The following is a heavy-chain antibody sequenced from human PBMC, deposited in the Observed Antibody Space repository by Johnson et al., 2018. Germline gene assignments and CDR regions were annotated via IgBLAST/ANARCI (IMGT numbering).Heavy chain of an antibody. CDR1: GFSFSTYG. CDR2: ISYDGNKK. Sequence: QVQLVQSGGGVVQPGRSLRLSCAASGFSFSTYGMHWVRPAPGKGLEWVAGISYDGNKKYDADSVKGRFTISRDNFRNTLYLQMNSLRPEGTAMYYCAKDRGSAAADDLDAFDIWGQGTVVTLSS. V-gene: IGHV3-30*18. D-gene: IGHD6-13*01. CDR3: AKDRGSAAADDLDAFDI. J-gene: IGHJ3*02.